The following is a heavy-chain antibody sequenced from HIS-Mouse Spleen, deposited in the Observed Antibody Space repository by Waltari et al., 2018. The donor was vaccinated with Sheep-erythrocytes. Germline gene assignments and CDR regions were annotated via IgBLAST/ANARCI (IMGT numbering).Heavy chain of an antibody. CDR3: ARVASGATFDY. V-gene: IGHV3-21*01. CDR2: ISSSSSYI. Sequence: EVQLVECGGGLFNPGVSLRVSWAASGFTFSSYSMKWVRQAPGKRLEWVSSISSSSSYIYYADSVKGRFTISRDNAKNSLYLQMNSLRAEDTAVYYCARVASGATFDYWGQGTLVTVSS. J-gene: IGHJ4*02. D-gene: IGHD1-26*01. CDR1: GFTFSSYS.